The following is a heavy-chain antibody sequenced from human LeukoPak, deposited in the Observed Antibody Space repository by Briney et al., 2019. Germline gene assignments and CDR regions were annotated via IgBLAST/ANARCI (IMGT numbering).Heavy chain of an antibody. CDR2: IFYSGST. J-gene: IGHJ4*02. D-gene: IGHD3-10*01. CDR1: DDSISNYY. Sequence: SETLSLTCTASDDSISNYYWSWIRQPPGKGLEWVGYIFYSGSTSYNPSLKSRVTISVDTSKNQFSLKLSSVTAADTAVYYCARNRFGEFDYWGQGTLVTVSS. CDR3: ARNRFGEFDY. V-gene: IGHV4-59*08.